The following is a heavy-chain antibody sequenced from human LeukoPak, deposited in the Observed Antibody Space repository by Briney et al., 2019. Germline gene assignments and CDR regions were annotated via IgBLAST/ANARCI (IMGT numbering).Heavy chain of an antibody. V-gene: IGHV3-48*03. D-gene: IGHD1-26*01. CDR3: ARREDSADYFDY. CDR2: ISSSGSTI. Sequence: GSLRLSCAASGFTFSSYEMNWVRQAPGKGLEWVSYISSSGSTIYYADSVKGRFTISRDNAKNSLYLQMNSLRAEDTAVYYCARREDSADYFDYWGQGTLVTVSS. J-gene: IGHJ4*02. CDR1: GFTFSSYE.